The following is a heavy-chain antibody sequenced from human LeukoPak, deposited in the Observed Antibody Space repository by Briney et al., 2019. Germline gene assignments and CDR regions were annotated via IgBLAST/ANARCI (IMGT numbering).Heavy chain of an antibody. D-gene: IGHD2-8*01. J-gene: IGHJ4*02. Sequence: PSETLSLTCAIYGVSFSGYYWNWLRQPPGKGLEWIGQINHSGSTNDSPSLQSRVTISIDTSKNQFSLKLTSVTAADTAMYYCARRANGPSYWGQGTLVTVSS. CDR1: GVSFSGYY. CDR2: INHSGST. V-gene: IGHV4-34*01. CDR3: ARRANGPSY.